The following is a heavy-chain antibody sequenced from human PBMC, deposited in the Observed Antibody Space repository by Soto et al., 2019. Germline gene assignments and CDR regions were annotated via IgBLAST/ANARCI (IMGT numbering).Heavy chain of an antibody. J-gene: IGHJ3*02. CDR2: IYSGGST. CDR1: GFTVSSNY. V-gene: IGHV3-53*01. CDR3: ARVVSDWDDAFDI. Sequence: SLRLSCAASGFTVSSNYMSWVRQAPGKGLEWVSVIYSGGSTYYADSVKGRFTISRDNSKNTLYLQMNSLRAEDTAVYYCARVVSDWDDAFDIWGQGTMVTVSS. D-gene: IGHD3-9*01.